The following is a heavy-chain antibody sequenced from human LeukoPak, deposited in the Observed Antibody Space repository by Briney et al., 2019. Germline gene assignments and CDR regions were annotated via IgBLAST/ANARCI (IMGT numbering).Heavy chain of an antibody. V-gene: IGHV5-51*01. D-gene: IGHD1-26*01. J-gene: IGHJ4*02. CDR3: ARALVGAATLSY. CDR2: IYPGDSAT. Sequence: GDSLKISCKGSGYSFTTYWIAWVRQMPGKGLEWMGVIYPGDSATRYSPSFQGQVTLSADKSISTAYLQWSSLKASDTAIYYCARALVGAATLSYWGQGTLVTVSS. CDR1: GYSFTTYW.